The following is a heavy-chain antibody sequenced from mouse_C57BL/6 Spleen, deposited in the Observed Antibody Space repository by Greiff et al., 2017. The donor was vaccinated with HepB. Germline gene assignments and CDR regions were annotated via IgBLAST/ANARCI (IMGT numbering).Heavy chain of an antibody. CDR1: GYTFTSYW. CDR2: IYPSDSET. J-gene: IGHJ4*01. V-gene: IGHV1-61*01. Sequence: QVQLKQPGAELVRPGSSVKLSCKASGYTFTSYWMDWVKQRPGQGLEWIGNIYPSDSETHYNQKFKDKATLTVDKSSSTAYMQLSSLTSEDSAVYYCARPRDYDGYAMDYWGQGTSVTVSS. D-gene: IGHD2-4*01. CDR3: ARPRDYDGYAMDY.